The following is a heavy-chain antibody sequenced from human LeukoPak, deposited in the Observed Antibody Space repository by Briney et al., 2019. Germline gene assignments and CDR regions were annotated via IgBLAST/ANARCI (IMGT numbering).Heavy chain of an antibody. Sequence: SETLSLTCTVYGGSISSGYYWGWIRQPPGKGLEWIGSIYHSGSTYYNPSLKSRVTMSLDTSKNQFSLRLRSVTAADTAVYYCARGQARLAWFDPWGQGTLVTVSS. J-gene: IGHJ5*02. CDR2: IYHSGST. V-gene: IGHV4-38-2*02. CDR1: GGSISSGYY. D-gene: IGHD6-19*01. CDR3: ARGQARLAWFDP.